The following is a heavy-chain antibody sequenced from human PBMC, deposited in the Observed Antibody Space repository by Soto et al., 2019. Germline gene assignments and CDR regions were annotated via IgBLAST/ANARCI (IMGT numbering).Heavy chain of an antibody. CDR2: IYYSGST. Sequence: SETLSLTCTVSGGSISSYYWSWIRQPPGKGLEWIGYIYYSGSTNYNPSLKSRVTISVDTSKNQFSLKLSSVTAADTAVYYCARMTYYYDSRPFDYWGQGTLVTVSS. J-gene: IGHJ4*02. CDR1: GGSISSYY. CDR3: ARMTYYYDSRPFDY. V-gene: IGHV4-59*01. D-gene: IGHD3-22*01.